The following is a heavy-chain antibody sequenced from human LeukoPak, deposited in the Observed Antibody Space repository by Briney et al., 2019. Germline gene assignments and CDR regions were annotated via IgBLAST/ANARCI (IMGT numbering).Heavy chain of an antibody. V-gene: IGHV3-11*01. D-gene: IGHD6-13*01. CDR2: ISDSDSTI. CDR1: EFSFNNYY. J-gene: IGHJ4*02. Sequence: PGGSLRLSCAASEFSFNNYYMNWIRQAPGKGLEWISYISDSDSTIYYADSVKGRFTVSRDTAQNSLYLQMNSLRAEDTAVYYCASEASISSTWYGGDYWGQGTLVTVSS. CDR3: ASEASISSTWYGGDY.